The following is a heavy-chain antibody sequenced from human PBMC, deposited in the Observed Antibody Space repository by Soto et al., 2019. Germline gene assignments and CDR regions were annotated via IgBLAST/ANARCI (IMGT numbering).Heavy chain of an antibody. CDR3: ATYVGSGWLYYFEY. CDR1: GGTFSSYT. J-gene: IGHJ4*02. V-gene: IGHV1-69*02. CDR2: IIPILGIA. D-gene: IGHD6-19*01. Sequence: QVQLVQSGAEVKKPGSSVKVSCKASGGTFSSYTISWVRQAPGQGLEWMGRIIPILGIANYAQKFQGIVTITADKSTSTAYMELSSLRSEYTCVYYCATYVGSGWLYYFEYCVKGTLVTVSS.